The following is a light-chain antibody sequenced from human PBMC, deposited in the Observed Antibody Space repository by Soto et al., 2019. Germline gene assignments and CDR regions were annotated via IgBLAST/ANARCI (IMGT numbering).Light chain of an antibody. J-gene: IGKJ1*01. CDR3: QQYNSYSPWT. CDR2: DAS. V-gene: IGKV1-5*01. CDR1: QSISSW. Sequence: DIQMTQSPSTLSASVGDRVTISCRASQSISSWLAWYQQKPGKAPKLLIYDASSLESGVPPRFSGSGFGTEFTLTISSLQPDDLATYYCQQYNSYSPWTFGQGTKVEIK.